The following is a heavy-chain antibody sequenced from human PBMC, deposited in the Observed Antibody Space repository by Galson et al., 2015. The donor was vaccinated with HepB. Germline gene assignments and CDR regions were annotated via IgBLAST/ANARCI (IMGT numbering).Heavy chain of an antibody. Sequence: SLRLSCAASGFTFSSYAMHWVRQAPGKGLEWVAVISYDGSNKYYADSVKGRFTISRDNSKNTLYLQMNSLRAEDTAVYYCASRKYYYDSSGYSYWGQGTLVTVSS. CDR1: GFTFSSYA. CDR3: ASRKYYYDSSGYSY. CDR2: ISYDGSNK. V-gene: IGHV3-30*04. D-gene: IGHD3-22*01. J-gene: IGHJ4*02.